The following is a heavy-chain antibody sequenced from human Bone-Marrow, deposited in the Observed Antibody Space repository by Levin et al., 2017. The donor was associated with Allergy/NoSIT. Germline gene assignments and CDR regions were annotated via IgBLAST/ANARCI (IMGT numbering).Heavy chain of an antibody. CDR1: GFTFSSYE. Sequence: QSGGSLRLSCVASGFTFSSYEMIWVRQAPGKGLQWLSYISSSSSHKYYADSVKGRFTISRDNAKNSLYLQMNSLRAEDTAVYYCARESSHYAIMTGDRYSYRGMDVWGQGTTVIVSS. D-gene: IGHD3-9*01. V-gene: IGHV3-48*03. J-gene: IGHJ6*02. CDR3: ARESSHYAIMTGDRYSYRGMDV. CDR2: ISSSSSHK.